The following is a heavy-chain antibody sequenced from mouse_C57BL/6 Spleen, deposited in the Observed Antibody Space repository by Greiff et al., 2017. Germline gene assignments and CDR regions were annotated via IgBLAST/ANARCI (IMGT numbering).Heavy chain of an antibody. V-gene: IGHV1-80*01. D-gene: IGHD4-1*01. CDR2: IYPGDGDT. Sequence: VQLQESGAELVKPGASVKISCKASGYAFSSYWMNWVKQRPGKGLEWIGQIYPGDGDTNYNVQLKGKATLTADKSSSTAYMQLSSLTSEHSAVYFCARAWDLYFDYWGQGTTLTVSS. CDR3: ARAWDLYFDY. J-gene: IGHJ2*01. CDR1: GYAFSSYW.